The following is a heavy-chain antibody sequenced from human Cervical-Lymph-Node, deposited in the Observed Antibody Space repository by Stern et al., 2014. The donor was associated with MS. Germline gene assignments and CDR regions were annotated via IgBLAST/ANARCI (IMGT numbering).Heavy chain of an antibody. CDR2: INPNGGST. CDR3: ARVGTDYVKVDY. CDR1: GYSFTHYF. Sequence: QVQLVQSGADVKKPGASVKVSCKASGYSFTHYFIHWVRQAPGQGLEWMGIINPNGGSTRYAQKFQGRVTMASDTSTSTVYMELSSLRSEDTAVYYCARVGTDYVKVDYWGQGTLVTVSS. J-gene: IGHJ4*02. D-gene: IGHD4-17*01. V-gene: IGHV1-46*01.